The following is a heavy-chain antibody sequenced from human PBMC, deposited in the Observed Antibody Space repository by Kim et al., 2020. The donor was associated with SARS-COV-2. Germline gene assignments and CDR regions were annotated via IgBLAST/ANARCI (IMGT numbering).Heavy chain of an antibody. Sequence: GGSLRLSCAASGFTFSSYSVNWVRQAPGKGLEWVSSISSSSSYIYYADSVKGRFTISRDNAKNSLYLQMNSLRAEDTAVYYCARVRGLQMVVAGIVVDYWGQGTLVTVSS. CDR3: ARVRGLQMVVAGIVVDY. CDR1: GFTFSSYS. D-gene: IGHD2-15*01. V-gene: IGHV3-21*01. CDR2: ISSSSSYI. J-gene: IGHJ4*02.